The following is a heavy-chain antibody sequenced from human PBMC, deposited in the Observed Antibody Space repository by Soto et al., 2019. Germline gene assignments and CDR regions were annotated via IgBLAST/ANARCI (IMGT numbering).Heavy chain of an antibody. J-gene: IGHJ4*02. CDR2: ISYDGSNK. Sequence: GGSLRLSCAASGFTFSIYGMHWVRHAPGKGLEWVAVISYDGSNKYYADSVKGRFTISRDNSKNTLYLQMNSLRAEDTAVYYCAKDLAVAGTTPSYWGQGTLVTVSS. V-gene: IGHV3-30*18. CDR1: GFTFSIYG. CDR3: AKDLAVAGTTPSY. D-gene: IGHD6-19*01.